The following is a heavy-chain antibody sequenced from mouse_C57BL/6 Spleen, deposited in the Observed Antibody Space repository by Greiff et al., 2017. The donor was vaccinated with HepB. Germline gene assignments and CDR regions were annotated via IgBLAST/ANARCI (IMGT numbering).Heavy chain of an antibody. V-gene: IGHV5-6*02. D-gene: IGHD2-4*01. CDR3: ARRGITTDFEV. CDR2: ISSGGSYT. J-gene: IGHJ1*03. Sequence: EVMLVESGGDLVKPGGSLKLSCAASGFTFSSYGMSWVRQTPDKRLEWVATISSGGSYTYYPDSVKGRFTISRDNAKNTLYLQMSSLKSEDTAMYYCARRGITTDFEVWGTGTTVTVSS. CDR1: GFTFSSYG.